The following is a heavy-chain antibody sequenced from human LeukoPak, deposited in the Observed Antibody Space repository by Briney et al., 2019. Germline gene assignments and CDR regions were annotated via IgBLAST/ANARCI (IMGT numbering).Heavy chain of an antibody. CDR3: ARGGRFDTAMEYYFDY. D-gene: IGHD5-18*01. CDR1: GFTFSSYA. J-gene: IGHJ4*02. CDR2: IYSGGST. V-gene: IGHV3-53*04. Sequence: GGSLRLSCAASGFTFSSYAMSWVRQAPGKGLEWVSVIYSGGSTYYADSVKGRFTISRHNSKNTLYLQMNSLRAEDTAVYYCARGGRFDTAMEYYFDYWGQGTLVTVSP.